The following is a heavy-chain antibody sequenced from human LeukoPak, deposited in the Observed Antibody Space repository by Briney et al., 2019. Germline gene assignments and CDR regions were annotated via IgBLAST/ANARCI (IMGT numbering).Heavy chain of an antibody. D-gene: IGHD5-24*01. CDR1: RFTFSSYA. V-gene: IGHV3-23*01. Sequence: PGGSLRLSCAASRFTFSSYAMNWVRQAPGKGLEWVSAISGSGGSIYYTDSVKGRFTISRDNSKSTLFLQMDSLRAEDTAVYYCAKDPRVGSRVATPCHWGQGTLVTVSS. CDR3: AKDPRVGSRVATPCH. J-gene: IGHJ4*02. CDR2: ISGSGGSI.